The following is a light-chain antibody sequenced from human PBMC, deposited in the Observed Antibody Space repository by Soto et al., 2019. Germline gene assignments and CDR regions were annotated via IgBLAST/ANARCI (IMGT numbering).Light chain of an antibody. J-gene: IGKJ1*01. CDR2: SAS. V-gene: IGKV3-15*01. Sequence: EIVMTQSPATLSVSPGERATLSCRASQSVCTKLAWYQQKPGQAPRLLIFSASSRATGIPARFSGTGSGTEFTLTINSLQSEDFALYYCQQYDNWPRTFGQGTKVDIK. CDR3: QQYDNWPRT. CDR1: QSVCTK.